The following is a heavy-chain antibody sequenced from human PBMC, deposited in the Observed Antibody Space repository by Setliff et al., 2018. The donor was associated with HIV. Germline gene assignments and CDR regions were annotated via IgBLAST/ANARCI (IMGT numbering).Heavy chain of an antibody. CDR3: ARLSGGMVPNY. D-gene: IGHD3-10*01. CDR2: IYHSGNT. J-gene: IGHJ4*02. V-gene: IGHV4-38-2*01. CDR1: GYSINSGYY. Sequence: SETLSLTCAVSGYSINSGYYWGWIRQPPGKGLEWIASIYHSGNTYYNPSLKSRVTISVDTSKNQISLRLSSVTAADTAVYYCARLSGGMVPNYWGQGTLVTVSS.